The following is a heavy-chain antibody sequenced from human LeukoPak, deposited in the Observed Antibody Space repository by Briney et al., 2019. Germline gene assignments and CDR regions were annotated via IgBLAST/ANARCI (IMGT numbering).Heavy chain of an antibody. V-gene: IGHV1-2*02. CDR2: INPNSGGT. CDR3: ARAAHYYYYYMDV. J-gene: IGHJ6*03. Sequence: ASVKVSCKASGYTFTGYYMHWVRQAPGQGLEWMGWINPNSGGTNYAQKFQGRVTMTRDTSISTAYMELSRLRSDDTAVHYCARAAHYYYYYMDVWGKGTTVTVSS. CDR1: GYTFTGYY.